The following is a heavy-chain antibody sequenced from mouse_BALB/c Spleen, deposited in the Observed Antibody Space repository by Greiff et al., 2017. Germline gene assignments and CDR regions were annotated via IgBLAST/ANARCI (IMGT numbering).Heavy chain of an antibody. Sequence: EVMLVESGGGLVKPGGSLKLSCAASGFTFSSYAMSWVRQTPEKRLEWVATISSGGSYTYYPDSVKGRFTISRDNAKNTLYLQMSSLRSEDTAMYYCARQGGYEGFAYWGQGTLVTVSA. J-gene: IGHJ3*01. V-gene: IGHV5-9-3*01. CDR3: ARQGGYEGFAY. CDR2: ISSGGSYT. CDR1: GFTFSSYA. D-gene: IGHD2-2*01.